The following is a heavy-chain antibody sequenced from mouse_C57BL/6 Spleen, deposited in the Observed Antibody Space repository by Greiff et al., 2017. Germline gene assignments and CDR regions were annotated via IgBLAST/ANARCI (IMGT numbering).Heavy chain of an antibody. Sequence: EVQLQQSGPELVKPGASVKISCKASGYTFTDYYMNWVKQSHGKSLEWIGDINPNNGGTSYNQKFKGKATLTVDKSSSTAYMELRSLTSEDSAVYYCARPLYYDYDGSFAYWGQGTLVTVSA. CDR1: GYTFTDYY. D-gene: IGHD2-4*01. J-gene: IGHJ3*01. V-gene: IGHV1-26*01. CDR3: ARPLYYDYDGSFAY. CDR2: INPNNGGT.